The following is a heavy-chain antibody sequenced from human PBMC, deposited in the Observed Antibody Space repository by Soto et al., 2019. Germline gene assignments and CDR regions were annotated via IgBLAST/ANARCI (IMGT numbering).Heavy chain of an antibody. CDR1: GVTFNRQD. D-gene: IGHD4-4*01. V-gene: IGHV1-69*13. CDR3: ATSEGRDGYSFDY. Sequence: ASEKVSCKASGVTFNRQDMRWVRQAPGQGLEWMGWIIPMFGTPHYAEKFQDIVTITADEYTGIAYLELSSLKYAEKAVYYCATSEGRDGYSFDYWGPGNMVTVSS. J-gene: IGHJ4*02. CDR2: IIPMFGTP.